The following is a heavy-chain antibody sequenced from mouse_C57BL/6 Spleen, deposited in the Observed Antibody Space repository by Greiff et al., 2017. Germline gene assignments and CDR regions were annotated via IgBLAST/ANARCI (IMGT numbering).Heavy chain of an antibody. CDR3: TRDDYDRAMDY. CDR1: GYTFTDYE. V-gene: IGHV1-15*01. D-gene: IGHD2-4*01. J-gene: IGHJ4*01. CDR2: IDPETGGT. Sequence: VQLQQSGAELVRPGASVTLSCKASGYTFTDYEMHWVKQTPVHGLEWIGAIDPETGGTAYNQKFKGKAILTADKSSSTAYMELRSLTSEDSAVYYCTRDDYDRAMDYWGQGTSVTVSS.